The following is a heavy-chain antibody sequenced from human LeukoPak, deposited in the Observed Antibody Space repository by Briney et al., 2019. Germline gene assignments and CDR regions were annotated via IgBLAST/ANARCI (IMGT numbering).Heavy chain of an antibody. D-gene: IGHD3-3*01. CDR2: IYTSGST. CDR1: GGSISSYY. CDR3: ARGLPVSGVVTGYYYYYYYMDV. Sequence: PSETLSLTCTVSGGSISSYYWSWIRQPAGKGLEWIGRIYTSGSTNYDPSLKSRVTMSVDTSKNQFSLKLSSVTAAVTAVYYCARGLPVSGVVTGYYYYYYYMDVWGKGTTVTVSS. V-gene: IGHV4-4*07. J-gene: IGHJ6*03.